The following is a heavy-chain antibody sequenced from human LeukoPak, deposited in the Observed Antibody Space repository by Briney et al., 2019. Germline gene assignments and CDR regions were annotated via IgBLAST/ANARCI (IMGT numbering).Heavy chain of an antibody. J-gene: IGHJ5*02. CDR3: ARVISTAMVTNWFDP. Sequence: PGGSLRLSCAASGFTFSSYEMNWVRQAPGKGLEWVSYISSSGSTIYYADSVKGRFTISRDNAKNSLYLQMNSLRAEDTAVYYCARVISTAMVTNWFDPWGQGTLVTVSS. CDR2: ISSSGSTI. D-gene: IGHD5-18*01. CDR1: GFTFSSYE. V-gene: IGHV3-48*03.